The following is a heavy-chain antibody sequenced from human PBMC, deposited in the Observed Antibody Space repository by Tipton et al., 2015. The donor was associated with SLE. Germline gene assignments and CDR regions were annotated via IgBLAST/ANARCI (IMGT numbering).Heavy chain of an antibody. CDR1: GGSFSGYY. Sequence: LRLSCAVYGGSFSGYYWSWIRQPPGKGLEWIGEINHSGSTNYNPSLKSRVTISVDTAKNQFSLKRSSVTAADTAVYYCARGRFTIFGVVPPRFDPWGQGTLVTVSS. V-gene: IGHV4-34*01. CDR3: ARGRFTIFGVVPPRFDP. D-gene: IGHD3-3*01. J-gene: IGHJ5*02. CDR2: INHSGST.